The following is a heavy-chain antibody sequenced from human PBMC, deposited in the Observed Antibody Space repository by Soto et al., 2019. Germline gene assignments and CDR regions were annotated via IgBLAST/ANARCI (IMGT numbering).Heavy chain of an antibody. CDR1: NGSISTNGHY. CDR3: ARQQWGFDS. CDR2: IYYTGNS. Sequence: QVQLQESGPELVKSSQTLSLTCTVSNGSISTNGHYWTWIRQRPGKGLEWIAYIYYTGNSYYNPSLKSRLTISIDTSNNQFSLTLRSVTAADTAVYYCARQQWGFDSWGQGTLVTVSS. D-gene: IGHD6-19*01. V-gene: IGHV4-31*03. J-gene: IGHJ4*02.